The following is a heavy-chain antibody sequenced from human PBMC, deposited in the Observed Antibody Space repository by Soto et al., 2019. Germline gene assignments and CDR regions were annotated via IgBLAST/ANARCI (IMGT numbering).Heavy chain of an antibody. CDR2: ILVDGRT. CDR1: GFICSSYD. V-gene: IGHV3-23*01. CDR3: AKATATGGGASDI. D-gene: IGHD2-8*02. J-gene: IGHJ3*02. Sequence: EGSLRLSCAASGFICSSYDMSWVRQAPVKGLEWVSTILVDGRTFYVDSVKGRFTISRDSSQNTVYLQMNSLTAGDTALYYCAKATATGGGASDICGQGTMVIVSS.